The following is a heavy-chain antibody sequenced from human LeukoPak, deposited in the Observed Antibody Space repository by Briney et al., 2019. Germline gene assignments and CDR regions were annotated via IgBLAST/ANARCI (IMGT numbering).Heavy chain of an antibody. CDR3: ASISSSGFKTFDY. CDR2: IYYSGST. Sequence: SETLSLTCTVSGVSVSSDHWSWVRQPPGKGLEWIGYIYYSGSTNYNPSLKSRVTISLDTSKNQFSLKLSSVTAADTAVYYCASISSSGFKTFDYWGQGTLVTVSS. CDR1: GVSVSSDH. D-gene: IGHD6-6*01. J-gene: IGHJ4*02. V-gene: IGHV4-59*02.